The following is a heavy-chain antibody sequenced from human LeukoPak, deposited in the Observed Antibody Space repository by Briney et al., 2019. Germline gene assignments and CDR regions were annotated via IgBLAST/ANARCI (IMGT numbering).Heavy chain of an antibody. D-gene: IGHD5-24*01. J-gene: IGHJ3*02. CDR2: IRYDGSNK. Sequence: PGGSLRLSCAASGFTFSNYGMHWVRQAPGKGLEWVAFIRYDGSNKYYADSVKGRFTISRDNSKNTLYLQMNSLRSEDTAVYYCARFSPNGYDAFDIWGQGTMVTVSS. CDR3: ARFSPNGYDAFDI. CDR1: GFTFSNYG. V-gene: IGHV3-30*02.